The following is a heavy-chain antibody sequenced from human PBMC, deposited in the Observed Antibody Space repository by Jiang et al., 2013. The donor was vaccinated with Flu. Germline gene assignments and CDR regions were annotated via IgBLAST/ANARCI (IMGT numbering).Heavy chain of an antibody. CDR2: ISSSSSYT. V-gene: IGHV3-11*06. CDR3: ARDRSIAARRVGMDV. D-gene: IGHD6-6*01. Sequence: AASGFTFSDYYMSWIRQAPGKGLEWVSYISSSSSYTNYADSVKGRFAISRDNAKNSLYLQMNSLRAEDTAVYYCARDRSIAARRVGMDVWGQGTTVTVSS. J-gene: IGHJ6*02. CDR1: GFTFSDYY.